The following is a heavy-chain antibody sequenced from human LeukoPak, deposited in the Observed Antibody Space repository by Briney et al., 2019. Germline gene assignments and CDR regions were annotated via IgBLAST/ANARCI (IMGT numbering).Heavy chain of an antibody. CDR3: ARDLLRPEGWFDP. V-gene: IGHV4-61*01. Sequence: PSQTLSLTCTVSGGSISSSSYYWSWIRQPPGKGLEWIGYIYYSGSTNYNPSLKSRVTISVDTSKNQFSLKLSSVTAADTAVYYCARDLLRPEGWFDPWGQGTLVTVSS. CDR1: GGSISSSSYY. J-gene: IGHJ5*02. D-gene: IGHD3-3*01. CDR2: IYYSGST.